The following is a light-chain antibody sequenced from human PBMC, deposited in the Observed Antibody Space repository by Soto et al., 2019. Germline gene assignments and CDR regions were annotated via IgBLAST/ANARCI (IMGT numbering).Light chain of an antibody. CDR2: VNN. Sequence: QAVVTQPPSVSGAPGQRVTISCTGSSSNIGAGYDVHWYQQLPGTAPKLLIYVNNNRPSGVPDRFSGSKSGTSASLAITGLQAEDEADYFCQSYDDSLTALVFGGGTKLTVL. V-gene: IGLV1-40*01. CDR1: SSNIGAGYD. CDR3: QSYDDSLTALV. J-gene: IGLJ2*01.